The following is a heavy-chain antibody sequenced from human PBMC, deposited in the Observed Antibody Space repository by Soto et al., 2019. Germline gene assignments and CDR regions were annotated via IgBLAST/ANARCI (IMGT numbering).Heavy chain of an antibody. J-gene: IGHJ4*02. CDR2: ISYDGSNK. CDR3: AKEDLYSNFYFDY. D-gene: IGHD4-4*01. V-gene: IGHV3-30*18. CDR1: GFTFSSYG. Sequence: PGGSLRLSCAASGFTFSSYGMHWVRQAPGKGLEWVAVISYDGSNKYYADSVKGRFTISRDNSKNTLYLQMNSLRAEDTAVYYCAKEDLYSNFYFDYWGQGTLVTVSS.